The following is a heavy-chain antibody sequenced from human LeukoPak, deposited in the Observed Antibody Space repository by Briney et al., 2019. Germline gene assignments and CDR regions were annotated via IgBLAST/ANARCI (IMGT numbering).Heavy chain of an antibody. CDR1: GFSFRNYA. CDR2: INTDGRIT. D-gene: IGHD3-10*01. V-gene: IGHV3-64*02. CDR3: TREGGGFCDFDY. J-gene: IGHJ4*02. Sequence: GGSLGLSCVASGFSFRNYAIHWVRQAPEKGLEYVSVINTDGRITYYADSVKGRFTISRDNSKNTVYLQMGSLRGGDMAVYYCTREGGGFCDFDYWGQGALVTVSS.